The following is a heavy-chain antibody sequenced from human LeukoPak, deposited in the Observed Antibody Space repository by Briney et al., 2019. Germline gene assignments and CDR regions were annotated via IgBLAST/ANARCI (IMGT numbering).Heavy chain of an antibody. D-gene: IGHD4-17*01. CDR1: GGSISSYY. J-gene: IGHJ2*01. Sequence: KPSETLSLTCTVSGGSISSYYWSWIRQPAGKGLEWIGRIYTSGSANYNPSLKSRVTMSVDTSKNQFSLKLSSVTAADTAVYYCARGGTTVTGTWYFDLWGRGTLVIVSS. CDR3: ARGGTTVTGTWYFDL. V-gene: IGHV4-4*07. CDR2: IYTSGSA.